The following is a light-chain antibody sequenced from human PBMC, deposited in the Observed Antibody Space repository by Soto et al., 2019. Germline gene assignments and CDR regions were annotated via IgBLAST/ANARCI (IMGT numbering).Light chain of an antibody. CDR3: SSYTSSSTYV. CDR2: DVI. V-gene: IGLV2-14*01. CDR1: SSDVGGYHS. J-gene: IGLJ1*01. Sequence: QSALTQPASVSGSPGQSITISCTGTSSDVGGYHSVSWYQQYPGKAPKLMIYDVINRPSGVSNRFSGSKSGNMASLTISGLQAEDEADYYCSSYTSSSTYVFGSGTKVTVL.